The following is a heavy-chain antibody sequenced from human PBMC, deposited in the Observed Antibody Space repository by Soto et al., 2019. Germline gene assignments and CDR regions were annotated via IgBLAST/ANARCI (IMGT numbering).Heavy chain of an antibody. CDR1: GGSISTADYY. J-gene: IGHJ6*02. CDR3: ARDPQEGSDFWSGYSPHRGLYGMDV. CDR2: IYYSGST. Sequence: PSETLSLTCTVSGGSISTADYYWSWIRQPPGKALEWIGYIYYSGSTYYNPSLKSRLTMSVDTSKSQFSLKLTSVTAADTAVYYCARDPQEGSDFWSGYSPHRGLYGMDVWGQGTTVTVSS. D-gene: IGHD3-3*01. V-gene: IGHV4-30-4*01.